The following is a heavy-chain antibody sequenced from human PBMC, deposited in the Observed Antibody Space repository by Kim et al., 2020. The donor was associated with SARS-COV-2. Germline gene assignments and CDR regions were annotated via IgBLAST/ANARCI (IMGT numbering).Heavy chain of an antibody. V-gene: IGHV3-23*01. J-gene: IGHJ4*02. D-gene: IGHD5-18*01. CDR3: AKGTSMVTSGYFDY. Sequence: ADSVKGRFTISRDNSKNTLYLQMNSLRAEDTAVYYCAKGTSMVTSGYFDYWGQGTLVTVSS.